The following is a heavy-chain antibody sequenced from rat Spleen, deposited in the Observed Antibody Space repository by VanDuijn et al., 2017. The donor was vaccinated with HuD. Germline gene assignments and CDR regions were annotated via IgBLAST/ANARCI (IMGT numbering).Heavy chain of an antibody. D-gene: IGHD1-1*01. Sequence: EVQLVESGGGLVQPGRSLKLSCAASGFTFSNYYMAWVRQAPKKGLEWVATISTSGSRTYYPDSVKGRFTISRDNAKSSLYLQMNSLKSEDTATYYCARHSYYSAEGSLDYWGQGVMVTVSS. CDR3: ARHSYYSAEGSLDY. CDR2: ISTSGSRT. CDR1: GFTFSNYY. J-gene: IGHJ2*01. V-gene: IGHV5-25*01.